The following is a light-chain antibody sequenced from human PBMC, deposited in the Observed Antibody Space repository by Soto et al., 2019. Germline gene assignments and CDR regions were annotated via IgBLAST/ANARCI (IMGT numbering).Light chain of an antibody. V-gene: IGLV2-11*01. CDR3: CSYAGSYTRRVV. CDR1: SSDVGGYNY. Sequence: SALTQPRSVSGSPGQSVTISCTGTSSDVGGYNYVSWYQQHPGKAPKLMIYDVSKRPSGVPDRFSGSKSGNTASLTISGLQAEDEADYYCCSYAGSYTRRVVFGGGTKLTVL. CDR2: DVS. J-gene: IGLJ2*01.